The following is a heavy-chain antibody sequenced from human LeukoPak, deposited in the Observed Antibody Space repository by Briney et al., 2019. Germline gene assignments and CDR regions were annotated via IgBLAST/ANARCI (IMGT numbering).Heavy chain of an antibody. J-gene: IGHJ5*02. CDR2: IYYSGST. D-gene: IGHD3-3*01. Sequence: SETLSLTCTVSGGSISSSSYYWGWIRQPPGKGLEWIGSIYYSGSTYYNPSLKSRVTISVDTSKNQFSLKLSSVTAADTAMYYCASRRGLRFLEWLGNWFDPWGQGTLVTVSS. CDR1: GGSISSSSYY. V-gene: IGHV4-39*01. CDR3: ASRRGLRFLEWLGNWFDP.